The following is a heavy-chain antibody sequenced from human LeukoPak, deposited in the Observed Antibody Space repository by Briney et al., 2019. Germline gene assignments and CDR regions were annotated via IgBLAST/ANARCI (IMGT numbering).Heavy chain of an antibody. CDR3: ARDQGAHFDY. Sequence: GASVKVSCKTSGYSFILYGISWVRQAPGQGLEWMGWINPNSGGTNYAQKFQGRVTMTRDTSISTAYMELSRLRSDDTAVYYCARDQGAHFDYWGQGTLVTVSS. V-gene: IGHV1-2*02. J-gene: IGHJ4*02. CDR1: GYSFILYG. CDR2: INPNSGGT.